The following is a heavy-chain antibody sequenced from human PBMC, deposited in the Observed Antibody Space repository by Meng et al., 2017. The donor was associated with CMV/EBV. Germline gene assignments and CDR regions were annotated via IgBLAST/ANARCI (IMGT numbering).Heavy chain of an antibody. V-gene: IGHV3-7*01. D-gene: IGHD5-12*01. CDR3: ARLRGDIVATLAYYFDY. CDR2: IKQDGSDM. CDR1: GFSFSTSW. J-gene: IGHJ4*02. Sequence: GGSLRLSCEASGFSFSTSWMGWVRQAPGKGLEWVANIKQDGSDMYYVDSVKGRFTISRDNAKSSLYLQMNSLRAEDTAVFYCARLRGDIVATLAYYFDYWGQGTLVTVSS.